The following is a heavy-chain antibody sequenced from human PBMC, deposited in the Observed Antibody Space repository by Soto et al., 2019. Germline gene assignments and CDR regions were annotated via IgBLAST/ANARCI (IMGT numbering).Heavy chain of an antibody. J-gene: IGHJ5*02. Sequence: TSETLSLTCAVSGPSITGYYWSWIRQSPGKGLEWIGDIVYNGNTKYNPALKSRVTITADKSKNQFSLRLSSVTAADTAVYYCATLSMAVTDNLFDHWGAGTLV. V-gene: IGHV4-59*08. D-gene: IGHD6-19*01. CDR3: ATLSMAVTDNLFDH. CDR1: GPSITGYY. CDR2: IVYNGNT.